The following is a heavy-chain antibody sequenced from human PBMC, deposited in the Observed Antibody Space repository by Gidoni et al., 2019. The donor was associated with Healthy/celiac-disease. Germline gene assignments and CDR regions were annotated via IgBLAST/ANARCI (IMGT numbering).Heavy chain of an antibody. Sequence: VKLVESGGGVVKPGRSLRLSCAASGFTFSSYGMHWVRQAPGKGLEWVAVISYDGSNKCYADSVKGRFTISRDNTKNTLYLQMNSLRAEDTAVYYCAKELLWFGEFSPLDYWGQGTLVTVSS. D-gene: IGHD3-10*01. CDR3: AKELLWFGEFSPLDY. CDR1: GFTFSSYG. V-gene: IGHV3-30*18. J-gene: IGHJ4*02. CDR2: ISYDGSNK.